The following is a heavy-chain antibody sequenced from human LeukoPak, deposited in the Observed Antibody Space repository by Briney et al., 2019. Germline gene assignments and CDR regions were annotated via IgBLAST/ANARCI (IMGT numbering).Heavy chain of an antibody. CDR2: TYYRGSS. CDR3: ARERLVDLATIFDY. J-gene: IGHJ4*02. Sequence: SDTLSLTCVVSGGSISGYYWTWIRQPPGKGLESIGYTYYRGSSSFNPSLRSRVTISVDMSKNQVSLKLTSVTAADTAVYYCARERLVDLATIFDYWGQGALVTVSS. CDR1: GGSISGYY. D-gene: IGHD5-24*01. V-gene: IGHV4-59*01.